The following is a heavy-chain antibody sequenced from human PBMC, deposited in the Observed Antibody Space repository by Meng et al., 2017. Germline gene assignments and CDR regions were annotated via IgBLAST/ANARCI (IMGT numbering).Heavy chain of an antibody. CDR3: ARDGPYYDSSGYYSRVRYFDY. Sequence: SETLSLTCAVSGGSISSSNWWSWVRQPPGKGLEWIGEIYHSGSTNYNPSLKSRVTISVDKSKNQFSLKLSSVTAADTAVYYCARDGPYYDSSGYYSRVRYFDYWGQGTLVTVSS. V-gene: IGHV4-4*02. D-gene: IGHD3-22*01. J-gene: IGHJ4*02. CDR1: GGSISSSNW. CDR2: IYHSGST.